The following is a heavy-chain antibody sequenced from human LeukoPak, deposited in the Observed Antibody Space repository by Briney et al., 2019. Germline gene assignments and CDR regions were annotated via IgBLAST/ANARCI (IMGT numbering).Heavy chain of an antibody. D-gene: IGHD6-13*01. J-gene: IGHJ3*02. CDR3: ATAVIVAVFGDAFDI. V-gene: IGHV1-2*02. CDR2: INPNSGGT. CDR1: GYTFTGYF. Sequence: GSVRVSCKASGYTFTGYFMHWVRQAPGQGLEWMGWINPNSGGTNYAQKFQGRVTMTRDTSISTAYMELRRLRYDDTAVYYCATAVIVAVFGDAFDIWGQGTLVTVSS.